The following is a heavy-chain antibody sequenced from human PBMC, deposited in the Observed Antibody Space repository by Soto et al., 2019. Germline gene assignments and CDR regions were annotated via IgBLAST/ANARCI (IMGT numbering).Heavy chain of an antibody. J-gene: IGHJ6*02. CDR1: GFTFSSYG. Sequence: QVQLVESGGGVVQPGRSLRLSCAASGFTFSSYGMHWVRQAPGKGLEWVAVISYDGSNKYYADSVKGRFTISRDNSKNTLYLQMNSLRAEDPAVYYCAKDKRDYYYYGMDVWGQGTTVTVSS. CDR3: AKDKRDYYYYGMDV. CDR2: ISYDGSNK. V-gene: IGHV3-30*18.